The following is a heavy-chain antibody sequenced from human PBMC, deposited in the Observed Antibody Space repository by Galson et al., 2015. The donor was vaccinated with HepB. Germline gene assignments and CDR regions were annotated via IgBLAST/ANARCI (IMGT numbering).Heavy chain of an antibody. D-gene: IGHD5-18*01. Sequence: SETLSLTCVVYGESFSGYYWSWIRQPPGKGLELVGEINPSGSTNYNPSLKSRVTISIDTSKNQFSLKLTSVTAADTAVYYCGRMDTHSQGGYYYYMDVWGKGTTVTVSS. V-gene: IGHV4-34*01. J-gene: IGHJ6*03. CDR2: INPSGST. CDR1: GESFSGYY. CDR3: GRMDTHSQGGYYYYMDV.